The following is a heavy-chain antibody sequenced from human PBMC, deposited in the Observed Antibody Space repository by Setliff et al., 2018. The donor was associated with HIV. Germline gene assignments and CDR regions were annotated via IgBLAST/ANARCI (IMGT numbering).Heavy chain of an antibody. CDR3: ARHKPGIAATGLYWFDP. J-gene: IGHJ5*01. CDR1: GDSVSSNSAA. D-gene: IGHD6-13*01. CDR2: TYYRSKWYN. Sequence: SQTLSLTCAISGDSVSSNSAAWNWIRQSPSRGLEWLGRTYYRSKWYNDYAVSVKSRISINPDTSKNQFSLELTSVTTADTAVYFCARHKPGIAATGLYWFDPWGQGTMVTVSS. V-gene: IGHV6-1*01.